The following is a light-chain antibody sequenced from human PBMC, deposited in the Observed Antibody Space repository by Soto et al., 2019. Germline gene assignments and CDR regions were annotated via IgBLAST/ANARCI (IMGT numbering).Light chain of an antibody. V-gene: IGLV2-14*01. Sequence: QSALTQPASVSGSPGQSISISCSGTSRDIGAYNYVSWYLQHPGKAPKLMIYEVVNRPSGVSNRFSGSKSGNTASLTISGLQAEDEADYYWCSYADGSIYVFGTGTKLTVL. CDR3: CSYADGSIYV. CDR2: EVV. J-gene: IGLJ1*01. CDR1: SRDIGAYNY.